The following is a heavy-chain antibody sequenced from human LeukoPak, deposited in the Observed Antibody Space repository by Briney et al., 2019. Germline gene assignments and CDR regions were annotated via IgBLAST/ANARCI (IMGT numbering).Heavy chain of an antibody. D-gene: IGHD3-3*01. CDR1: GYTFTSYG. Sequence: ASVKVSCKASGYTFTSYGISWVRQAPGQGLEWMGWISAYNGNTNYAQKLQGRVTMTTDTSTSTAYMELRSLRSDDTAVYYCAREPVTIFGVVIYWFDPWGQGTLVTVSS. CDR2: ISAYNGNT. V-gene: IGHV1-18*01. J-gene: IGHJ5*02. CDR3: AREPVTIFGVVIYWFDP.